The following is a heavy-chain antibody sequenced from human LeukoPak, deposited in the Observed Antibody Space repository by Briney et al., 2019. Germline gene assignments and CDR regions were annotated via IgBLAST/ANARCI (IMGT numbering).Heavy chain of an antibody. CDR1: GFTFGSYT. D-gene: IGHD5-12*01. J-gene: IGHJ4*02. V-gene: IGHV3-23*01. Sequence: GGSLRLSCAASGFTFGSYTMSWVRQAPGKGLEWVSSITGSGDSTNYADSVKGRFTISRDISNNTVYLQMNSLRAEDTAVYYCAKGKGYSGYATIDFWGQGILVTVSS. CDR3: AKGKGYSGYATIDF. CDR2: ITGSGDST.